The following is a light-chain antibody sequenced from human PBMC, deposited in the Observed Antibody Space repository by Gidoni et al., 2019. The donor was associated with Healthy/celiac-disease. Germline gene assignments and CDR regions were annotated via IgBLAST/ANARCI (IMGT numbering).Light chain of an antibody. CDR3: LQDYNYPPT. CDR1: QGIRND. J-gene: IGKJ1*01. Sequence: AIQISQSPSSLSASVGDRVTITCRASQGIRNDLGWYKQKPGKAPKLLIYAASSLQSGVPSRFSGSGSGTDFTLTISSLQPEDFATYYCLQDYNYPPTFGQGTKVEIK. CDR2: AAS. V-gene: IGKV1-6*01.